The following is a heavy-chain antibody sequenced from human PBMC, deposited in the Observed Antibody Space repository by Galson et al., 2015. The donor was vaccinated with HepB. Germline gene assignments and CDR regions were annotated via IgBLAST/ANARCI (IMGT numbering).Heavy chain of an antibody. D-gene: IGHD6-13*01. J-gene: IGHJ4*02. V-gene: IGHV3-73*01. CDR3: VRSGDFSGYSSR. CDR1: GFTFSGSA. CDR2: IRSKATNYAA. Sequence: SLRLSCAASGFTFSGSAIHWVRQASGRGPEWIGHIRSKATNYAAFYVPSLKGRFTISRDDSKNMDYLHMRSLRTDDTAVCYCVRSGDFSGYSSRWGQGTLVTVSS.